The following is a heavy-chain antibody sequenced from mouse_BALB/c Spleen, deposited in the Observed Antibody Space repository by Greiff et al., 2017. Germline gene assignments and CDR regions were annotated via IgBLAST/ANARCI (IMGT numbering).Heavy chain of an antibody. D-gene: IGHD4-1*01. V-gene: IGHV1-18*01. CDR1: GYSFTDYN. Sequence: VQLKQFGAELVKPGASVKISCKASGYSFTDYNMDWVQQSHGKSLEWIGDINPNYDSTSYNQKFKGMATLTVDKSSSTAYMELRSQTSEDTVVYYCARGLGREGYCFDYWGQGTTRTVSS. J-gene: IGHJ2*01. CDR3: ARGLGREGYCFDY. CDR2: INPNYDST.